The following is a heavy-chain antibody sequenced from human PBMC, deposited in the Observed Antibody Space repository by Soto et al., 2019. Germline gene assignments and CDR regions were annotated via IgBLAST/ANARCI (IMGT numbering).Heavy chain of an antibody. CDR3: AREIVDTAMVYYYYGMDV. D-gene: IGHD5-18*01. V-gene: IGHV1-69*01. Sequence: QVQLVQSGAEAKKPGSSVKVSCKASGGTFSSYAISWVRQAPGQGLEWMGGIIPIFGTANYAQKFQGRVTITADESTSTAYMELSSLRSEDTAVYYCAREIVDTAMVYYYYGMDVWGQGTTVTVSS. CDR2: IIPIFGTA. J-gene: IGHJ6*02. CDR1: GGTFSSYA.